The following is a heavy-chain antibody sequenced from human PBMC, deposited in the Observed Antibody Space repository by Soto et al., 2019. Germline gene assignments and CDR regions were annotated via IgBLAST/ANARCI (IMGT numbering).Heavy chain of an antibody. D-gene: IGHD5-12*01. CDR2: IYYAGST. Sequence: SETLSLTCAVSGGSISSGGYSWSWIRQPPGKGLEWIGYIYYAGSTKYNPSLNSRVTISVDTSKNQFSLTVTSVTAADTAVYYCARRIVATETFAYWGQGTLVTVSS. CDR3: ARRIVATETFAY. J-gene: IGHJ4*02. CDR1: GGSISSGGYS. V-gene: IGHV4-61*08.